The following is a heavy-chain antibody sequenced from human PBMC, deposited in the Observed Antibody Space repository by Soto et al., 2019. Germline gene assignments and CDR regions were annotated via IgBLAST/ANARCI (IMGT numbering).Heavy chain of an antibody. CDR3: ARAHQGFHX. J-gene: IGHJ5*02. V-gene: IGHV6-1*01. CDR2: TYYRSKWFN. Sequence: SQSLSLTCAISGDSVSSNSAAWNWIRQSPSIGLECLGSTYYRSKWFNNYELSLKSRITINPETYKNQFSLQLNSVTPEDTAVYYCARAHQGFHXWGQGTLVTVSX. CDR1: GDSVSSNSAA.